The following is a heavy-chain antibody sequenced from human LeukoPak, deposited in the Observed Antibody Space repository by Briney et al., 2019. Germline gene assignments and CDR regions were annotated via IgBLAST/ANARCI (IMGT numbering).Heavy chain of an antibody. Sequence: SETLSLTCTVSGGSISSSTYYWGWIRQPPGKGLEWIGSMYYSSGNTYYNPSLKSRVTISVDTSKNQFSLKLSSVTAADTAVYYCARGRGEGRGIAMVRGVRAPSYNWFDPWGHGTQVTVSS. CDR2: MYYSSGNT. D-gene: IGHD3-10*01. V-gene: IGHV4-39*07. CDR3: ARGRGEGRGIAMVRGVRAPSYNWFDP. J-gene: IGHJ5*02. CDR1: GGSISSSTYY.